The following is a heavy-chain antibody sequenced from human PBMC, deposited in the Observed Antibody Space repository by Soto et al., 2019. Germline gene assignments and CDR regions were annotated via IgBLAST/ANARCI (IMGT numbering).Heavy chain of an antibody. D-gene: IGHD3-10*01. Sequence: EVRLVESGGGLVQPGGSLRLSCVASGFTLETYGMNWVRQAPGKGLEWLSYISSRSDIIYYAGSVKGRFTISRDNARNSLYLQMSSLRAEDTAVYYCTNSGSSPPFDYWGQGTLVTVSS. CDR1: GFTLETYG. J-gene: IGHJ4*02. CDR3: TNSGSSPPFDY. CDR2: ISSRSDII. V-gene: IGHV3-48*01.